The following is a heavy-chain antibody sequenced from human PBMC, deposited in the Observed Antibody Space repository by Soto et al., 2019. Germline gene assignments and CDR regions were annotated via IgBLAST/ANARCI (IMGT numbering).Heavy chain of an antibody. D-gene: IGHD4-17*01. CDR1: GFTFSDYY. Sequence: GGSLRLSCAASGFTFSDYYMSWIRQAPGKGLEWVSYISSSGSTIYYADSVKGRFTISRDNAKNSLYLQMNSLRAEDTAVYYCARGAGDYFYYYYYMDVWGKGTTVTVSS. J-gene: IGHJ6*03. V-gene: IGHV3-11*01. CDR2: ISSSGSTI. CDR3: ARGAGDYFYYYYYMDV.